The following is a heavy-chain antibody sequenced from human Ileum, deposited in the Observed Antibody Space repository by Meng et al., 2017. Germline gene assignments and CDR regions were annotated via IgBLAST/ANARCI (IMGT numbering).Heavy chain of an antibody. CDR3: ARDEGSTDSFDI. V-gene: IGHV1-2*06. Sequence: QVQLVQSGAEVKKPGASVKVSCKASGYTFTGYYMHWVRQAPGQGLEWMGRINPHSGGTNYAQKFQGRVTLTRDTPISTAYMELSRLRSDDTALYYCARDEGSTDSFDIWGQGTLVTVSS. CDR1: GYTFTGYY. CDR2: INPHSGGT. D-gene: IGHD2-2*01. J-gene: IGHJ3*02.